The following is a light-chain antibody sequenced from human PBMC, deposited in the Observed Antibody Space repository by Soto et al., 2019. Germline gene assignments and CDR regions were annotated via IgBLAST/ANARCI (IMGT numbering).Light chain of an antibody. CDR2: DSS. CDR1: QTVSSR. CDR3: HQRKSWPRT. Sequence: EIVLTQSPATLSSSPGERATLSCRASQTVSSRLAWYQHKPGQAPRLLIYDSSNRATGIPARFSGSGSGTDFTLTIRSIETEDFAVYYCHQRKSWPRTFGQGTKVDIK. J-gene: IGKJ1*01. V-gene: IGKV3-11*01.